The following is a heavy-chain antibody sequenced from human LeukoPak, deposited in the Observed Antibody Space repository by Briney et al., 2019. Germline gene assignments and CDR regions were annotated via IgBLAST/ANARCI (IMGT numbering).Heavy chain of an antibody. V-gene: IGHV3-30-3*01. CDR3: ARDLYVPKSCSSTSCYYYSMDV. D-gene: IGHD2-2*01. CDR2: ISYDGSNK. CDR1: GFTFSSYA. Sequence: GGSLRLSCAASGFTFSSYAMHWVRQAPGKGLEWVAVISYDGSNKYHADSVKGRFTISRDNSKNTLYLQMNSLRAEDTAVYYCARDLYVPKSCSSTSCYYYSMDVWGQGTTVTVSS. J-gene: IGHJ6*02.